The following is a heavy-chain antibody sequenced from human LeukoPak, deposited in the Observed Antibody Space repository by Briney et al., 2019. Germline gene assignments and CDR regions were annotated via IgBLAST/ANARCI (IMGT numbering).Heavy chain of an antibody. Sequence: ASVKVSCKASGYTFTSYGISWVRQAPGQGLEWMGWISAYNGNTNYAQKLQGRVTMATDTSTSTAYMELRSLRSDDTAVYYCAREGERSEWSTGMDVWGQGTTVTVSS. D-gene: IGHD3-3*01. CDR1: GYTFTSYG. CDR2: ISAYNGNT. J-gene: IGHJ6*02. CDR3: AREGERSEWSTGMDV. V-gene: IGHV1-18*01.